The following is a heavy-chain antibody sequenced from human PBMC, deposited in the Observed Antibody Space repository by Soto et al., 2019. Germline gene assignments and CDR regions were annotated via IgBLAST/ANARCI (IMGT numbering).Heavy chain of an antibody. V-gene: IGHV3-23*01. CDR3: AKDGSYCSSTSCPITILDY. J-gene: IGHJ4*02. CDR2: ISGSGGST. Sequence: GGSLGLSCAASGFTFSSYAMSWVRQAPRKGLKCVSAISGSGGSTYYADSVKGRFTISRDNSKNTLYLQMNSLRAEDTAVYYCAKDGSYCSSTSCPITILDYWGQGTLVTVSS. D-gene: IGHD2-2*01. CDR1: GFTFSSYA.